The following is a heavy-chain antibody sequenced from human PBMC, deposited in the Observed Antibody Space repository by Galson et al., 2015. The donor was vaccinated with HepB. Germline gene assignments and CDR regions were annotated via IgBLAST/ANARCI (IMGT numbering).Heavy chain of an antibody. CDR1: GFTFSSYG. CDR3: ARGRRGSYSLDAFDI. J-gene: IGHJ3*02. D-gene: IGHD1-26*01. V-gene: IGHV3-33*01. CDR2: IWYDGSNK. Sequence: SLRLSCAASGFTFSSYGMHWVRQAPGKGLEWVAVIWYDGSNKYYADSVKGRFTISRDNSKNTLYLQMNSLRAEDTAVYYCARGRRGSYSLDAFDIWGQGKMVTVSS.